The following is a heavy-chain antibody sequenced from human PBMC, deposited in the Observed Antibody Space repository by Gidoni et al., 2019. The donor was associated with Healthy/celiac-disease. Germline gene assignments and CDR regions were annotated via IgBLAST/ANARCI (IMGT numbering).Heavy chain of an antibody. J-gene: IGHJ6*02. CDR3: AREPRVTTSYYYYGMDV. CDR1: GGTFSSYA. CDR2: IIPIFGTA. V-gene: IGHV1-69*01. D-gene: IGHD4-17*01. Sequence: QVQLVQSGAEVKKPGSSVKVSCKASGGTFSSYAISWVRQAPGQGLEWMGGIIPIFGTANYAQKFQGRVTITADESTSTAYMELSSLRSEDTAVYYCAREPRVTTSYYYYGMDVWGQGTTVTVSS.